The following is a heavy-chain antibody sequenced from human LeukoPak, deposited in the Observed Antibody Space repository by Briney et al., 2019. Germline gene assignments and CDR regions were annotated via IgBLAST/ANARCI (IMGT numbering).Heavy chain of an antibody. CDR2: IYYSGST. J-gene: IGHJ4*02. CDR1: GGSISSGDYY. CDR3: AREATVVGATII. Sequence: MASQTLSLTCTVSGGSISSGDYYWSWIRQPPGKGLEWIGYIYYSGSTYYNPSLKSRVTMSVDTSKNQFSLKLSSVTAADTAVYYCAREATVVGATIIWGQGALVTVSS. V-gene: IGHV4-30-4*08. D-gene: IGHD1-26*01.